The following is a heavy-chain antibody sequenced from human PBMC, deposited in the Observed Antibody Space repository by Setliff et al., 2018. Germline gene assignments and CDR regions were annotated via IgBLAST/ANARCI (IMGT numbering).Heavy chain of an antibody. J-gene: IGHJ4*02. D-gene: IGHD6-13*01. Sequence: GGSLRLSCAASGFTFSKAWMSWVRQAPGKGLEWVGRIKSKTDGGTTDYAAPAKGRFTISRDDSKNTLYLQMNSLKTEDTAVYYCTTAPLAAASTCWGQGTLVTVSS. CDR2: IKSKTDGGTT. CDR1: GFTFSKAW. V-gene: IGHV3-15*01. CDR3: TTAPLAAASTC.